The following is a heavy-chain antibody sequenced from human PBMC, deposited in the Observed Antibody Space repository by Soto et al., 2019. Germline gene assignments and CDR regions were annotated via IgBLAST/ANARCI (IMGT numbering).Heavy chain of an antibody. CDR1: GGSISSSY. V-gene: IGHV4-59*01. CDR3: ARGSGNYYYYGLDV. D-gene: IGHD1-26*01. Sequence: QVQLQESGPGLVKPSETLSLTCTVSGGSISSSYWSWIRQPPGKGLEWIGYMYDSGSTNYNPSLRSRVTIPVDTSKKQFSLKLSSVTAADTALYYCARGSGNYYYYGLDVWGQGTTVTVSS. J-gene: IGHJ6*02. CDR2: MYDSGST.